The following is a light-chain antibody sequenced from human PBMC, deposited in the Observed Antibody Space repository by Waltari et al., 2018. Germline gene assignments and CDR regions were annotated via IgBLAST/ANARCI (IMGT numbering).Light chain of an antibody. CDR2: KAS. V-gene: IGKV1-5*03. CDR1: QSSSNW. J-gene: IGKJ4*01. Sequence: CRASQSSSNWLAGYQQKTGRAPNRLIYKASTLESGVPSRFSGSGSGTEFALTISSLQPDDFATYYCQQYNSYSLLTFGGGTKVEIK. CDR3: QQYNSYSLLT.